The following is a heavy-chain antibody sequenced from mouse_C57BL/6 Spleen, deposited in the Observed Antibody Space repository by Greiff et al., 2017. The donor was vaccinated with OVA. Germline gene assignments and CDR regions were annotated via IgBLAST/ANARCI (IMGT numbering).Heavy chain of an antibody. D-gene: IGHD1-1*01. Sequence: EVQLQQSGPELVKPGASVKIPCKASGYTFTDYNMDWVKQSHGKSLEWIGDINPNNGGTIYNQKFKGKATLTVDKSSSTAYMELRSLTSEDTAVYYCARLRYYYGSSPWYFDVWGTGTTVTVSS. V-gene: IGHV1-18*01. CDR1: GYTFTDYN. CDR3: ARLRYYYGSSPWYFDV. J-gene: IGHJ1*03. CDR2: INPNNGGT.